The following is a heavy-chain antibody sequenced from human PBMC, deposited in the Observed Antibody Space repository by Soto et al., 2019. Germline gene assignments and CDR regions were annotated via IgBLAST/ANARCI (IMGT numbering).Heavy chain of an antibody. D-gene: IGHD3-10*01. CDR3: TKDSGWTSAD. Sequence: EVQLLESGGGLVQPGGSRRLSCAASGFTFRDYGMSWVRQAPGKGLEWVSGISGGVTYYADSVKGRFVISRDDSKNTLYLEMDSLRVEDTAVYYCTKDSGWTSADWGQGTLVTVSS. CDR1: GFTFRDYG. V-gene: IGHV3-23*01. J-gene: IGHJ4*02. CDR2: ISGGVT.